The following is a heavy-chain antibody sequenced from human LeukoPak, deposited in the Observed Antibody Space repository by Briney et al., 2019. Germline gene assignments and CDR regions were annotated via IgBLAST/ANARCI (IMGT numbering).Heavy chain of an antibody. CDR1: GGSISSSSYY. CDR2: IHYSGGT. Sequence: SGTLSLTCPVSGGSISSSSYYWGWIRQPPGKGLEWIGNIHYSGGTYYNRSLESRVTISVDKSKKHYSLKLSSVSAADTAVYYCARTNIAAAHFDYWGQGTLVTVSS. D-gene: IGHD6-13*01. V-gene: IGHV4-39*02. J-gene: IGHJ4*02. CDR3: ARTNIAAAHFDY.